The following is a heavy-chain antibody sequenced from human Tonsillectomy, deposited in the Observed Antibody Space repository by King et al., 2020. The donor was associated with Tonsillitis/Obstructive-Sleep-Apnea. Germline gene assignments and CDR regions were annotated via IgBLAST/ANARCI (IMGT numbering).Heavy chain of an antibody. D-gene: IGHD3-9*01. J-gene: IGHJ6*03. CDR3: ASSYDILTGYYKAGGHYYYYMDV. V-gene: IGHV1-69*01. CDR2: IIPIFGTA. CDR1: GGTFSSYA. Sequence: VQLVESGAEVKKPGSSVKVSCKASGGTFSSYAISWVRQAPGQGLEWMGGIIPIFGTANYAQKFQGRVTITADESTSTAYMELSSLRSEDTAVYYCASSYDILTGYYKAGGHYYYYMDVWGKGTTVTVSS.